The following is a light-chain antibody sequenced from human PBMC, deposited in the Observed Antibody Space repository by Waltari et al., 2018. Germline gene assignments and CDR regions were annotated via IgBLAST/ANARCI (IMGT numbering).Light chain of an antibody. CDR1: SSDVGGYYY. CDR3: SSYAGSNNLV. J-gene: IGLJ2*01. V-gene: IGLV2-8*01. Sequence: QSALTQPPSASGSPGQSVTIPCTGTSSDVGGYYYVSWYQQHPGKAPKLIIYEVSKRPSGVPDRFSGSKSVNTASLTVSGLQAEDEADYYCSSYAGSNNLVFGGGTKLTVL. CDR2: EVS.